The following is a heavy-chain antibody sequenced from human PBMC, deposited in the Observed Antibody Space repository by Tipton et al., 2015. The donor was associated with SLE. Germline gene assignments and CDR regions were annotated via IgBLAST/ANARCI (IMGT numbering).Heavy chain of an antibody. D-gene: IGHD3-3*01. J-gene: IGHJ4*02. CDR1: GYIFTSYG. V-gene: IGHV1-18*01. CDR2: ISAYNGNT. CDR3: ARDPHEFWSGYWWDH. Sequence: QSGPEVKKPGASVKVSCKASGYIFTSYGISWVRQAPGQGLEWMGWISAYNGNTNLAHGRVTLTTDTSTSTAYMELTSLASDDTAIYYCARDPHEFWSGYWWDHWGQGTLVTVSS.